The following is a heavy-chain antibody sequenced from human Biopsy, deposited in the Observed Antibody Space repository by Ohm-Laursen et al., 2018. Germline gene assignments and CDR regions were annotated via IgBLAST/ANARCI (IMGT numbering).Heavy chain of an antibody. J-gene: IGHJ4*02. CDR3: ARDPHGEGRDYGSYFDY. CDR1: GYSFTSYY. Sequence: ATVKISCKASGYSFTSYYMHWVRQAPGQGLEWMGWISAYNGHTKFARKFQDRVIMTTDTSTTTAYMDLRSLRSDDTAVYYCARDPHGEGRDYGSYFDYWGQGTLVTVSS. CDR2: ISAYNGHT. V-gene: IGHV1-18*04. D-gene: IGHD4-17*01.